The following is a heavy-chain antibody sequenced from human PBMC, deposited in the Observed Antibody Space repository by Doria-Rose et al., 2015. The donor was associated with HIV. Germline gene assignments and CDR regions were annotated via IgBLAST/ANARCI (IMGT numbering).Heavy chain of an antibody. J-gene: IGHJ3*02. CDR3: ARSDFHHAFDI. Sequence: IQWVRQAPGQGLEWMGWINPNSGGTNYARKFQGRVTMTRDTSISTAYMELSSLRSDDTAVYHCARSDFHHAFDIWGQGTVVTVSS. CDR2: INPNSGGT. V-gene: IGHV1-2*02.